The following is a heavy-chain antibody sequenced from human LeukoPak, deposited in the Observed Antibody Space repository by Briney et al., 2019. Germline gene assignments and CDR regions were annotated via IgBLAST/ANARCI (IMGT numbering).Heavy chain of an antibody. CDR2: IRYDGSNK. CDR3: ANDGSSSAHY. CDR1: GFTFSSHG. J-gene: IGHJ4*02. Sequence: GGSLRLSCAASGFTFSSHGMHWVRQAPGKGLEWVAFIRYDGSNKYYADSVKGRFTISRDNSKNTLYLQMNSLRAEDTAVYYCANDGSSSAHYWGQGTLVTVSS. V-gene: IGHV3-30*02. D-gene: IGHD6-13*01.